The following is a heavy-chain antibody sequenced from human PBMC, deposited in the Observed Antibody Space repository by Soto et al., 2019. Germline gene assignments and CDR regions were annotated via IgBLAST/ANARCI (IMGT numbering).Heavy chain of an antibody. CDR2: TYYRSKWYN. Sequence: SQTLSLTCAISGDSVSSNSAAWNWIRQSPSRGLEWLGRTYYRSKWYNDYAVSVKSRITINPDTSKNQFSLQLNSVTPEDTAVYYCARESLSSVAVAAPGHFDYWGQGTLVTVSS. CDR3: ARESLSSVAVAAPGHFDY. J-gene: IGHJ4*02. D-gene: IGHD6-19*01. CDR1: GDSVSSNSAA. V-gene: IGHV6-1*01.